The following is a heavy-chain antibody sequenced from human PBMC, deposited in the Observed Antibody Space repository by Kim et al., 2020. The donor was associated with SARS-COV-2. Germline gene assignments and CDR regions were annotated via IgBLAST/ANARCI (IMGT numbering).Heavy chain of an antibody. CDR2: MNPNSGNT. J-gene: IGHJ6*03. V-gene: IGHV1-8*01. CDR3: ARVPRSGYYSTRYYYYMDV. CDR1: GYTFTSYD. D-gene: IGHD3-22*01. Sequence: ASVKVSCKASGYTFTSYDINWVRQATGQGLEWMGWMNPNSGNTGYAQKFQGRVTMTRNTPISTAYMELSSLRSEDTAVYYCARVPRSGYYSTRYYYYMDVWGKGTTVTVSS.